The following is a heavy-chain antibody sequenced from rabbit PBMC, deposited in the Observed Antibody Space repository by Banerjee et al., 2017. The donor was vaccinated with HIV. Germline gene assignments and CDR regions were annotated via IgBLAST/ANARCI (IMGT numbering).Heavy chain of an antibody. J-gene: IGHJ6*01. Sequence: QEQLVESGGGLVQPEGSLTLTCTVSGFSLSSAYMCWVRQAPGKGLEWIGCIYIGNGNTYYASWAKGRFTISKTSSTTVTLQMTSLTAADTATYFCARWDAGGGRLWGPGTLVTVS. D-gene: IGHD4-2*01. CDR1: GFSLSSAY. V-gene: IGHV1S45*01. CDR3: ARWDAGGGRL. CDR2: IYIGNGNT.